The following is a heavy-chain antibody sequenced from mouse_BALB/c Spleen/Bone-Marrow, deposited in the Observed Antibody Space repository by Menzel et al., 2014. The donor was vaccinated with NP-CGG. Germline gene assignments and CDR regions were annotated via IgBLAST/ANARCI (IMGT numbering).Heavy chain of an antibody. CDR1: GFTFSSYA. D-gene: IGHD2-4*01. J-gene: IGHJ3*01. CDR2: ISSGGSYT. V-gene: IGHV5-9-3*01. CDR3: ARKSYYDYDGRPWFAY. Sequence: EVHLVESGGGLVKPGRSLKLSCAASGFTFSSYAMSWVRQTPEKRLEWVATISSGGSYTYYPDSVKGRFTISRDNAKNTLYLQMSSLRSEDTAMYYCARKSYYDYDGRPWFAYWGQGTLVTVSA.